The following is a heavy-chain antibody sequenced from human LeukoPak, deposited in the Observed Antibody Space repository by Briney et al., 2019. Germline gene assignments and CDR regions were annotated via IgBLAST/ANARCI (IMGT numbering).Heavy chain of an antibody. J-gene: IGHJ6*03. CDR3: ASGAYRQSSYYYYYMDV. CDR2: IIPIFGTA. D-gene: IGHD4-11*01. CDR1: GGTFSSYA. Sequence: SVKVSCKASGGTFSSYAISWVRQAPGQGLEWMGGIIPIFGTANYTQKFQGRVTITTDESTSTAYMELSSQRSEDTAVYYCASGAYRQSSYYYYYMDVWGKGTTVTVSS. V-gene: IGHV1-69*05.